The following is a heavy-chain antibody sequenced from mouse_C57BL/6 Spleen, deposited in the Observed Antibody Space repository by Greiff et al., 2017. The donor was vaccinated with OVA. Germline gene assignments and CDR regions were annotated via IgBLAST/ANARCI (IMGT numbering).Heavy chain of an antibody. D-gene: IGHD4-1*01. V-gene: IGHV6-3*01. CDR3: TELGRGDFDY. CDR1: GFTFSNYW. Sequence: EVKLMESGGGLVQPGGSMKLSCVASGFTFSNYWMNWVRQSPEKGLEWVAQIRWKSDNYATHYAESGKGRFTISRDDSKSSVYLQMNNLGAEDTGIYYCTELGRGDFDYWGQGTTLTVSS. CDR2: IRWKSDNYAT. J-gene: IGHJ2*01.